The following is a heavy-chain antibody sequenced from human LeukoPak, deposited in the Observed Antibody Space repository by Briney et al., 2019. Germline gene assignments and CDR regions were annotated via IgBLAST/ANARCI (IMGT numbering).Heavy chain of an antibody. CDR2: MNPNNGNT. J-gene: IGHJ5*02. CDR1: GYTFTNYD. Sequence: ASVEVSCKASGYTFTNYDITWVRQAPGQGLEWMGGMNPNNGNTNYAQRLQGRITMTTDTSTSTAYMELRSLKSDDTALYYCARDSRAAWLDPWGQGTLVTVSS. V-gene: IGHV1-18*04. D-gene: IGHD2-15*01. CDR3: ARDSRAAWLDP.